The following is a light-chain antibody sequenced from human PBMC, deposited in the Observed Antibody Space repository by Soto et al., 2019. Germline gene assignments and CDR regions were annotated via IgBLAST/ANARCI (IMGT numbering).Light chain of an antibody. CDR2: KAS. J-gene: IGKJ3*01. CDR1: QSISSW. V-gene: IGKV1-5*03. CDR3: QQYNSYSLIT. Sequence: DIQMTQSPSTLSASVGDRVTITCRASQSISSWLAWYQQKPGKAPKLLIYKASSLESGVPSRFSGSGSGTEFTLTISSLQPDDFATYYCQQYNSYSLITFGPGTKVDI.